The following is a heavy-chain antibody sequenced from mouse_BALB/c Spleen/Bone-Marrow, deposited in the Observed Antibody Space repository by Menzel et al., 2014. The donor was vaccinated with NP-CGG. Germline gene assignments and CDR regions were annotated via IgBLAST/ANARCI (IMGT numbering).Heavy chain of an antibody. J-gene: IGHJ1*01. D-gene: IGHD1-1*01. Sequence: VQLQQSGAELVKPGASVKLSCKASGYTFTCYWMHWVKQRPGQGLEWIGEINPSNGRTNYNEKFKSKATLTVDKSSSTAYMQLSSLTSEDSAVYYCAPYYYGSSYGFYWYFDVWGAGTTVTVSS. CDR2: INPSNGRT. CDR3: APYYYGSSYGFYWYFDV. V-gene: IGHV1S81*02. CDR1: GYTFTCYW.